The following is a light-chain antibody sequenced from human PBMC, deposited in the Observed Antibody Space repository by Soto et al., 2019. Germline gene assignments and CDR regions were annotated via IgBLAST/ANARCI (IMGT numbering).Light chain of an antibody. CDR2: KAS. CDR3: QQLNSYPST. V-gene: IGKV1-5*03. CDR1: QTISSW. Sequence: IHLSRSPSTLSGTVVDRVTITCRASQTISSWLAWYQQKPVKAPKLLIYKASTLKSGVPSRFSGSGSGTDFTLTISSLQPEDFATYYCQQLNSYPSTFGGGTKVDIK. J-gene: IGKJ4*01.